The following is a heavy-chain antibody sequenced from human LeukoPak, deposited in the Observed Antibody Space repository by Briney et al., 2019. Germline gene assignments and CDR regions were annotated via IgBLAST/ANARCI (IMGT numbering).Heavy chain of an antibody. CDR1: GGTFSSYA. J-gene: IGHJ4*02. CDR3: ARDRYLYCSGGSCYWFDY. V-gene: IGHV1-69*13. D-gene: IGHD2-15*01. CDR2: IIPIFGTA. Sequence: SVKVSCKTSGGTFSSYAISWVRQAPGQGLEWMGGIIPIFGTANYAQKFQGRVTITADESTSTAYMELSSLRSEDTAVYYCARDRYLYCSGGSCYWFDYWGQGTLVTVSS.